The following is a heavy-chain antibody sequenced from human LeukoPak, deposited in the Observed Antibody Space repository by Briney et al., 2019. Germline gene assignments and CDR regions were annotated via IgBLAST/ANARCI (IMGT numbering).Heavy chain of an antibody. Sequence: ASVKVSCKASGYTFTGYYMHWVRQAPGQGLEWMGWINPNSGGTNYAQKFRGRVTMTRDTSISTAYMELSRLRSDDTAVYYCASHYYDSSGYRIQNWFDPWGQGTLVTVSS. D-gene: IGHD3-22*01. CDR3: ASHYYDSSGYRIQNWFDP. CDR2: INPNSGGT. CDR1: GYTFTGYY. J-gene: IGHJ5*02. V-gene: IGHV1-2*02.